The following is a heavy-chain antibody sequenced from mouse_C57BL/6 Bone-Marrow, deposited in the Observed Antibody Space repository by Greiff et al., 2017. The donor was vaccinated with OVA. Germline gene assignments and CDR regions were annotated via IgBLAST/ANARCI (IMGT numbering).Heavy chain of an antibody. CDR3: ERVDDRFAY. Sequence: QVQLQQSGAELARPGASVKLSCKASGYTFTSYGISWVKQRTGQGLEWIGEIYPRSGNTYYNEKFKGKATLTADKSSSTAYMELRSLTSEDSAVYFCERVDDRFAYWGQGTLVTVSA. V-gene: IGHV1-81*01. CDR1: GYTFTSYG. D-gene: IGHD2-12*01. J-gene: IGHJ3*01. CDR2: IYPRSGNT.